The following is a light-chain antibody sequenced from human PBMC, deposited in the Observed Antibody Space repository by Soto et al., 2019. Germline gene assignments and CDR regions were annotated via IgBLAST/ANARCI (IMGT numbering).Light chain of an antibody. CDR1: LAISNY. CDR2: KAS. CDR3: QHYNSYSEA. J-gene: IGKJ1*01. V-gene: IGKV1-9*01. Sequence: DIQLTQSPSFLSASVGERVTITCRASLAISNYVAWYQQKPGKAPKLLIYKASTLKSGVPSRFSGSGSGTEFTLTISSLQPDDFATYYCQHYNSYSEAFGQGTKVDIK.